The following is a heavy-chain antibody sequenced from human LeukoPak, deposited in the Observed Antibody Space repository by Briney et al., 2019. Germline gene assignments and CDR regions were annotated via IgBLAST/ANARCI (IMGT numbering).Heavy chain of an antibody. D-gene: IGHD1-26*01. CDR1: GINFERYA. V-gene: IGHV3-43*02. CDR2: ISADGKA. Sequence: GGSLRLSCAASGINFERYAMHWVRHRPGKGLEWVGVISADGKADHADAVKGRFTFSRDNSKDSLSLQMSSLRDEDTALYYCATWAFYHDLDVWGQGTTVIVSS. J-gene: IGHJ6*02. CDR3: ATWAFYHDLDV.